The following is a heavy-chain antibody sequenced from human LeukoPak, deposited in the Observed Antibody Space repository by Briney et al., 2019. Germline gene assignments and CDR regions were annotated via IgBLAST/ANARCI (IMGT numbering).Heavy chain of an antibody. V-gene: IGHV3-64D*06. CDR2: ISSNGGST. D-gene: IGHD3-16*02. CDR1: GFTFSSYA. Sequence: PGGSLRLSCSASGFTFSSYAMRWVRQAPGKGLEYVSAISSNGGSTYYADSVKGRFTISRDNSKNTLYLQMSSLRAEDTAVYYCVTGDYVWGSYRHFFDYWGQGTLVTVSS. CDR3: VTGDYVWGSYRHFFDY. J-gene: IGHJ4*02.